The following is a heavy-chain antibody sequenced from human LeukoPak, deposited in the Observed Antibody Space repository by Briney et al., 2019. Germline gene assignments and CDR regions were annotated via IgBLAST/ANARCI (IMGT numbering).Heavy chain of an antibody. D-gene: IGHD2-8*01. CDR1: GFTFINAW. CDR2: INSNGAST. CDR3: AKDHTPHTIVPDAFDI. J-gene: IGHJ3*02. V-gene: IGHV3-20*04. Sequence: PGGSLRLSCAASGFTFINAWMAWVRQAPEKGLEWVSSINSNGASTAYVDSVKGRFTISRDNAKNSLYLQMNSLRAEDTAVYYCAKDHTPHTIVPDAFDIWGQGTMVTVSS.